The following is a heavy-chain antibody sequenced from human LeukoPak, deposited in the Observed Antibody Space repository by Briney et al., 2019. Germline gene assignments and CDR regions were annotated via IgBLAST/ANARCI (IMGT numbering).Heavy chain of an antibody. CDR1: GGSISSSNW. CDR2: IYHSGST. J-gene: IGHJ4*02. Sequence: PSGTLSLTCAVSGGSISSSNWWSWVRQPPGQGLEWIGEIYHSGSTNYNPSLKSRATISVDKSKNQFSLKLSSVTAADTAVYYCAGGQQWLVHDYWGQGTLVTVSS. CDR3: AGGQQWLVHDY. V-gene: IGHV4-4*02. D-gene: IGHD6-19*01.